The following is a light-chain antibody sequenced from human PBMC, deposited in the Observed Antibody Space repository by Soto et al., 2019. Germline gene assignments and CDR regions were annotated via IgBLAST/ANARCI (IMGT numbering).Light chain of an antibody. CDR2: KAS. CDR1: QSISSW. V-gene: IGKV1-5*03. CDR3: QQYNSYWWT. J-gene: IGKJ1*01. Sequence: DIQMTQSPSTLSASVGDRVTITCRASQSISSWLAWYQQKPGKAPKLLIYKASSLESGVPSRLSGSGSGTEFTITISSLQPDDFATYYCQQYNSYWWTFGQGTKVEIK.